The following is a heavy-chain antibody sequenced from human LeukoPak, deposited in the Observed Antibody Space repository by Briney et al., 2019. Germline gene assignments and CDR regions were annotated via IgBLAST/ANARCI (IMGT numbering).Heavy chain of an antibody. Sequence: SETLSLTCTVSGGSISSYYWSWIRQPPGKGLEWIGYIYYSGSTNYNPSLKSRVTISVDTSKNQFSLKLSSVTAADTAVYYCARHADVESGSYYIAALDYYYYYGMDVWGQGTTVTVSS. J-gene: IGHJ6*02. D-gene: IGHD1-26*01. CDR1: GGSISSYY. CDR2: IYYSGST. V-gene: IGHV4-59*08. CDR3: ARHADVESGSYYIAALDYYYYYGMDV.